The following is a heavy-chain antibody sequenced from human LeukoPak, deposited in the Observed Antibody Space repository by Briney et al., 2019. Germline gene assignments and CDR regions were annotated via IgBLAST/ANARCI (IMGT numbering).Heavy chain of an antibody. CDR1: GGSISSGGYS. Sequence: SETLSLTCAVSGGSISSGGYSWSWIRPPPGKGLEWIGYIYYSGSTYYNPSLKSRVTISVDTSKNQFSLKLSSVTAADTAVYYCASLRERSYYARGFDYWGQGTLVTVSS. V-gene: IGHV4-30-4*07. J-gene: IGHJ4*02. D-gene: IGHD1-26*01. CDR3: ASLRERSYYARGFDY. CDR2: IYYSGST.